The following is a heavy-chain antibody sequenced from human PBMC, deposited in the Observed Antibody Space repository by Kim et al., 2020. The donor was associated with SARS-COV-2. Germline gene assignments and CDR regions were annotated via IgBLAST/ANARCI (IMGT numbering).Heavy chain of an antibody. D-gene: IGHD6-6*01. V-gene: IGHV5-51*01. J-gene: IGHJ4*02. CDR3: ARLHLYSSSSSIDY. Sequence: SPSFQGQVTISADKSTSTAYLQWSSLKASDTAMYYCARLHLYSSSSSIDYWGQGTLVTVSS.